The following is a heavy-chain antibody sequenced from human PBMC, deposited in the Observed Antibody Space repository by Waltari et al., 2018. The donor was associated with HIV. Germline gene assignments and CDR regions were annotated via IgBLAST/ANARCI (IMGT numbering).Heavy chain of an antibody. J-gene: IGHJ4*02. D-gene: IGHD2-2*01. CDR2: ISYDGSNK. Sequence: QVQLVESGGGVVQPGRSLRLSCAASGFPFRSYAMHWVRQAPGKGLWWGAVISYDGSNKYYADSVKCRLTISRDNSKDTLYLQMNSLRAEDTAVYYCARDPQYCSSTSCSYYFDYWGQGTLVTVSS. CDR3: ARDPQYCSSTSCSYYFDY. CDR1: GFPFRSYA. V-gene: IGHV3-30-3*01.